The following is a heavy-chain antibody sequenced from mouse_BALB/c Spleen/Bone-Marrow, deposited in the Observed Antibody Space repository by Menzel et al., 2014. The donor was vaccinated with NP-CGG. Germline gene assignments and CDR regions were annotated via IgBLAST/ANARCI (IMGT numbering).Heavy chain of an antibody. Sequence: QVQLQQSGVELVKPGASVKLSCKASGNTSTSYDINWVRQRPERGLEWIGWIFPGDSTTKYNEKFKGKATLSTDKSSSTVHMQLSRLTSEDSAVYFCVRSRLRDWYFDVWGAGTTVTISS. D-gene: IGHD1-2*01. V-gene: IGHV1S56*01. CDR2: IFPGDSTT. J-gene: IGHJ1*01. CDR1: GNTSTSYD. CDR3: VRSRLRDWYFDV.